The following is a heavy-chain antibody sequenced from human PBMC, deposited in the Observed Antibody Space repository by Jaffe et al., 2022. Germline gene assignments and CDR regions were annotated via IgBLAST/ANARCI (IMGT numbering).Heavy chain of an antibody. J-gene: IGHJ4*02. Sequence: QVQLQESGPGLVEPSQTLSLTCTVSGGSISSGSYYWSWIRQPAGKGLEWIGRIYASGSTNYNPSLKSRVTISVDTSKTQFSLKLSSVTAADTAVYYCARGPIHTWGYYFDYWGQGTLVTVSS. CDR1: GGSISSGSYY. CDR3: ARGPIHTWGYYFDY. CDR2: IYASGST. D-gene: IGHD1-26*01. V-gene: IGHV4-61*02.